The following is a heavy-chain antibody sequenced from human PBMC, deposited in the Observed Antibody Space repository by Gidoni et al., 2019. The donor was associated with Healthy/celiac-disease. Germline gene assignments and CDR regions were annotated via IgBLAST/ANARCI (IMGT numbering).Heavy chain of an antibody. Sequence: EVQLVESGGGLVQPGGSLSLFCAASGFPFSRYGMHWVRQAPGKGLEYVSAISSKGGSTYYANSVKGRFTISRDNSKNTLYLQMGSLRAEDMAVYYWARASGGYSYGDGMDVWGQGTTVTVSS. CDR2: ISSKGGST. D-gene: IGHD5-18*01. CDR1: GFPFSRYG. J-gene: IGHJ6*02. CDR3: ARASGGYSYGDGMDV. V-gene: IGHV3-64*01.